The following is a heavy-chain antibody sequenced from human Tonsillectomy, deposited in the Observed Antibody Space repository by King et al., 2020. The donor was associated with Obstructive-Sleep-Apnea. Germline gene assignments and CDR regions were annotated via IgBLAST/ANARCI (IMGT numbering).Heavy chain of an antibody. D-gene: IGHD6-13*01. CDR2: ISRSSSYM. CDR1: GFSFTDYN. Sequence: QLVQSGGGLVKPGGSLRLSCAASGFSFTDYNFNWVRQAPGKGLEWVSSISRSSSYMYYADSVKGRFTISRDDAKTSLYLQMNSLRAEDTALYYCARSYSTSWNYYYGVDVWGQGTTVTVSS. J-gene: IGHJ6*02. CDR3: ARSYSTSWNYYYGVDV. V-gene: IGHV3-21*01.